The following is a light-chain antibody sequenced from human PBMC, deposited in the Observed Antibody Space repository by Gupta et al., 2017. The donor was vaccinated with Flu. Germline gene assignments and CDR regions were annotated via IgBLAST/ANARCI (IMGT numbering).Light chain of an antibody. CDR2: DAS. Sequence: EIILTQSPATLSASTGEKVTLSCRASQSVSGNLAWYRQEPGQAPRLLIHDASTRASGVPARFIGSGSGTEFTLTISSLQSVDFAIYYCQHYHDWPLTFGGGTKVVLK. J-gene: IGKJ4*01. CDR1: QSVSGN. V-gene: IGKV3D-15*01. CDR3: QHYHDWPLT.